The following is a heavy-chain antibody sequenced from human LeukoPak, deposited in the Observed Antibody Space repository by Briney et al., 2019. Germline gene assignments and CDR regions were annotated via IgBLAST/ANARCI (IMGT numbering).Heavy chain of an antibody. CDR2: IYYSGRT. CDR1: GGSISDYY. Sequence: SETLSLTCTVSGGSISDYYWNWMRQPPGKGLEWIGYIYYSGRTNYNPSLKSRVSISVDTSKNQFSLKLSSVTAADTAVYYCARDFRGSVDAFDIRGQGTMVAVSS. V-gene: IGHV4-59*01. J-gene: IGHJ3*02. CDR3: ARDFRGSVDAFDI.